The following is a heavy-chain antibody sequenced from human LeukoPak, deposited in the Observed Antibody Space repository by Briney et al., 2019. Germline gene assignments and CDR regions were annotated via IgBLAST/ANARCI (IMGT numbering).Heavy chain of an antibody. CDR2: INPNSGGT. V-gene: IGHV1-2*06. CDR3: ARARITFGGVIAQT. J-gene: IGHJ5*02. CDR1: GYTFTGYY. Sequence: GASVKVSCKASGYTFTGYYMHWVRQAPGQGLEWMGRINPNSGGTNYAQKFQGRVTMTRDTSISTAYMELSRLRSDDTAVYYCARARITFGGVIAQTWGQGTLVTVSS. D-gene: IGHD3-16*02.